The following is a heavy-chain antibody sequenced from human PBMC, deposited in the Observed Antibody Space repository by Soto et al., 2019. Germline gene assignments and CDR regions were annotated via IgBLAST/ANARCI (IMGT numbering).Heavy chain of an antibody. CDR2: ISTDGSST. V-gene: IGHV3-74*01. CDR1: GFTFSTYW. J-gene: IGHJ4*02. D-gene: IGHD2-2*01. Sequence: EVQLVESGGGLVQPGGSLRLCCAATGFTFSTYWMHWVRQGPGKGLVWVSRISTDGSSTTYADSVKGRFTISRDNAKNTLYLQMNSLRAEDTAVYYCARATGSNHPFDYWGQGSLVTVSS. CDR3: ARATGSNHPFDY.